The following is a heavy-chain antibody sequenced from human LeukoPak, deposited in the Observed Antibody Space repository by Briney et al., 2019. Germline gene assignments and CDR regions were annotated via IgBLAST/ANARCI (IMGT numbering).Heavy chain of an antibody. V-gene: IGHV4-28*03. Sequence: SDTLSLTCTLSGYSITNNNWWGWIRQPPGKGLEWIGYIYYRGDTEYNPSIRSRVTMSVDTSKNQFSLNLYSVTAVDTAVYYCARVVAAAAGTNWFDPWGQGTLVTVSS. CDR3: ARVVAAAAGTNWFDP. CDR1: GYSITNNNW. J-gene: IGHJ5*02. CDR2: IYYRGDT. D-gene: IGHD6-13*01.